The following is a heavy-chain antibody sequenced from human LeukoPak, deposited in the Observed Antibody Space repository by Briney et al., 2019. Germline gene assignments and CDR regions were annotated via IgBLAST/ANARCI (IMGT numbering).Heavy chain of an antibody. CDR2: IYSGGST. CDR3: ARRAAAGLYYFDY. J-gene: IGHJ4*02. Sequence: GGSPRLSCAASGFTVSSNYMSWVRQAPGKGLEWVSVIYSGGSTYYADSVKGRFTISRDNSKNTLYLQMNSLRAEDTAVYYCARRAAAGLYYFDYWGQGTLATVSS. CDR1: GFTVSSNY. V-gene: IGHV3-53*01. D-gene: IGHD6-13*01.